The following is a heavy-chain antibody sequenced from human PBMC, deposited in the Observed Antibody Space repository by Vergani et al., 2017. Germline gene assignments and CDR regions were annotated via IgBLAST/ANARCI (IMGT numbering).Heavy chain of an antibody. Sequence: QVQLVQSGAEVKKPGASVKVSCKASGYTFTSYDINWVRQATGQGLEWMGWMNPNSGNTGYAQKFQGRVTMTRNTSTSTVYMELSSLRSEDTAVYYCARDAIVVVPAAIPHGGAFDIWGQGTMVTVSS. CDR1: GYTFTSYD. D-gene: IGHD2-2*01. J-gene: IGHJ3*02. V-gene: IGHV1-8*01. CDR3: ARDAIVVVPAAIPHGGAFDI. CDR2: MNPNSGNT.